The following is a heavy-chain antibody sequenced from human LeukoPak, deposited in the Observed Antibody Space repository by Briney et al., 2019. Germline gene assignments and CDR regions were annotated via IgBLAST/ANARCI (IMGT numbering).Heavy chain of an antibody. D-gene: IGHD3-16*01. V-gene: IGHV4-34*01. J-gene: IGHJ4*02. CDR3: ARGRGEIRY. CDR1: GVSFSGYY. CDR2: INHSGST. Sequence: SETLSLTCAVYGVSFSGYYWSWIRQPPGKGLEWIGEINHSGSTNYNPSLKSRVTISVDTSKNQFSLKLSSVTAADTAVYYCARGRGEIRYWGQGTLVTVSS.